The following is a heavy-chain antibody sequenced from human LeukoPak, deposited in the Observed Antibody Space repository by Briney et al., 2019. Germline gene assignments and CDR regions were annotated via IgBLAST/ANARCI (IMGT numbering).Heavy chain of an antibody. D-gene: IGHD6-13*01. CDR1: GGSISSYY. CDR3: ARDRFGMSATGTDFDY. V-gene: IGHV4-59*12. CDR2: IYYSGST. Sequence: PSETLSLTCTVSGGSISSYYWSWIRQPPGKGLEWIGYIYYSGSTNYNPSLKSRVTISVDTSKNQFSLKLSSVTAADTAVYYCARDRFGMSATGTDFDYWGQGILVTVSS. J-gene: IGHJ4*02.